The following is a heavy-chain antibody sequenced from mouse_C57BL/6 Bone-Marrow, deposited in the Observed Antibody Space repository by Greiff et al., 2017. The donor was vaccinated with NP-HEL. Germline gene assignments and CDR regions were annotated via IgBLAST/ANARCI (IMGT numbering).Heavy chain of an antibody. V-gene: IGHV1-50*01. D-gene: IGHD2-10*02. CDR1: GYIFTSYW. Sequence: VQLQQPGAELVKPGASVKLSCKASGYIFTSYWMQWVKQRPGQGLEWIGEIDPSDSYTNYNQKFKGKATLTVDTSSSTAYMQLSSLTSEDSAVYYCAAYDPGGYAMDYWGQGTSVTVSS. CDR3: AAYDPGGYAMDY. CDR2: IDPSDSYT. J-gene: IGHJ4*01.